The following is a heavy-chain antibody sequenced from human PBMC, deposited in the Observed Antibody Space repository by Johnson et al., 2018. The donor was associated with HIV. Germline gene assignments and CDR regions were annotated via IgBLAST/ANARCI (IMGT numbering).Heavy chain of an antibody. V-gene: IGHV3-30-3*01. CDR1: GFTFSSYA. D-gene: IGHD1-26*01. Sequence: QVQLVESGGGVVQPGRSLRLSCAASGFTFSSYAMHWVRQAPGKGLEWVAVISYDGSNKYYADSVKGRFTISRDNSKNTLYLQMNSLRAEDTAVYYCAREGKVGATPRGAFEIWGQGTMVTVSS. J-gene: IGHJ3*02. CDR3: AREGKVGATPRGAFEI. CDR2: ISYDGSNK.